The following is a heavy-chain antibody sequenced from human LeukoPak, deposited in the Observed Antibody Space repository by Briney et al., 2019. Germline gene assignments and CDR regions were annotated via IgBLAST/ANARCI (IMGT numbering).Heavy chain of an antibody. Sequence: PSETLSLTCAVYGGSFGGYYWSWIRQPPGKGLEWIGEINHSGSTNYNPSLKSRVTISVDTSKNQFSLKLSSVTAADTAVYYCARYPKSSYYYYGMDVWGQGTTVTVSS. V-gene: IGHV4-34*01. J-gene: IGHJ6*02. CDR3: ARYPKSSYYYYGMDV. CDR1: GGSFGGYY. CDR2: INHSGST.